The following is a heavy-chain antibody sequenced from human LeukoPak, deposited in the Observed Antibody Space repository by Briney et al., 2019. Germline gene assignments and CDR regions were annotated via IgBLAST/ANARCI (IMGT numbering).Heavy chain of an antibody. D-gene: IGHD3-10*01. J-gene: IGHJ4*02. Sequence: SETLSLTCAVYGGSFSDYYWNWIRQPPGKGLEWIGEINQSGTTNYNPSLKSRRTISLDTSKNHLFLKLTSATAADTALYYCAGGATPGVFWGQGILVTVSA. CDR1: GGSFSDYY. CDR2: INQSGTT. CDR3: AGGATPGVF. V-gene: IGHV4-34*01.